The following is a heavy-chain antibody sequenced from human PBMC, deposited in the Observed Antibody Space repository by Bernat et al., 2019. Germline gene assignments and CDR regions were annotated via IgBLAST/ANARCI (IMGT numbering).Heavy chain of an antibody. Sequence: QVQLVESGGGVVQPGRSLRLSCAASGFTFSTYGMHWVRQAPGKGLEWVAVISYDGSNKYYADSWKGRLTISRENSKNTLFLQMNSLRAEDTAVYYCTKGPNHYYDSSGYMYYFDYWGQGALVTVSS. CDR2: ISYDGSNK. CDR3: TKGPNHYYDSSGYMYYFDY. V-gene: IGHV3-30*18. D-gene: IGHD3-22*01. CDR1: GFTFSTYG. J-gene: IGHJ4*02.